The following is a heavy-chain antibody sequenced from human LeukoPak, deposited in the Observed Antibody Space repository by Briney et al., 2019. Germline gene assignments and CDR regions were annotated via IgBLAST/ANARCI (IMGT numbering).Heavy chain of an antibody. CDR3: AKELVSRSSLTFDS. CDR1: GFTFSSNA. Sequence: GGSLRLSCAASGFTFSSNAVAWVRQAPGKGLEWVSAIGGSVDYTFYAESVKGRFTTSRDNSKNTLYLQMSGLRVEDTAVYYCAKELVSRSSLTFDSWGQGALVTVSS. J-gene: IGHJ4*02. V-gene: IGHV3-23*01. CDR2: IGGSVDYT. D-gene: IGHD6-13*01.